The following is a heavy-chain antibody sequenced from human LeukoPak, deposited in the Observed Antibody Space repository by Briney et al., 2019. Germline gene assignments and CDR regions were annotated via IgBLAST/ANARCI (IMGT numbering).Heavy chain of an antibody. CDR2: ISGSGGST. Sequence: GGSLRLSCAASGFIFRSYAMSWVRQAPGKGLKWVSTISGSGGSTYYADSVKGRFTISRDNSKNTLYLQVNSLRAEDTAVYYCAKDPRYSDYVNWFDPWGQGTLVTVSS. J-gene: IGHJ5*02. CDR3: AKDPRYSDYVNWFDP. D-gene: IGHD4-11*01. V-gene: IGHV3-23*01. CDR1: GFIFRSYA.